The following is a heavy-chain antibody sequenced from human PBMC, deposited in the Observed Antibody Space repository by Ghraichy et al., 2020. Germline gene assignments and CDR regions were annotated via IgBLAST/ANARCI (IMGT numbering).Heavy chain of an antibody. CDR1: GFTFSSYA. Sequence: GGSLRLSCAASGFTFSSYAMHWVRQAPGKGLEWVAVISYDGSNKYYADSVKGRFTISRDNSKNTLYLQMNSLRAEDTAVYYCAREKRAVLRFLEWLSPLDYWGQGTLVTVSS. CDR3: AREKRAVLRFLEWLSPLDY. J-gene: IGHJ4*02. CDR2: ISYDGSNK. V-gene: IGHV3-30*04. D-gene: IGHD3-3*01.